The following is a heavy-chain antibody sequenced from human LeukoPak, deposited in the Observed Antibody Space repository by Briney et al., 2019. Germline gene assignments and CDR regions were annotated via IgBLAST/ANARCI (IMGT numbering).Heavy chain of an antibody. J-gene: IGHJ5*02. CDR2: ISAYNGNT. CDR1: GYTFTSYG. V-gene: IGHV1-18*01. CDR3: AGYGSGSYYSWFDP. Sequence: GASVKVSFKASGYTFTSYGISWVRQAPGQGLEWMGWISAYNGNTNYAQKLQGRVTMTTDTSTSTAYMELRSLRSNDTAVYYCAGYGSGSYYSWFDPWGQGTLVTVSS. D-gene: IGHD3-10*01.